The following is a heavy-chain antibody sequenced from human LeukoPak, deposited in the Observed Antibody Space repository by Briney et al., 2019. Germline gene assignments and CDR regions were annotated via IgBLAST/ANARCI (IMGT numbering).Heavy chain of an antibody. Sequence: PGGSLRLSCGAPGFTFSRYGMHWVRQAPGKGLEWVAYIRKDGSDKYYADSVKGRFTISRDSSKNMVYLQMNSLRAEDTAVYYCAKDSNWAFDYWGQGTLVSVSS. V-gene: IGHV3-30*02. D-gene: IGHD7-27*01. CDR3: AKDSNWAFDY. CDR1: GFTFSRYG. J-gene: IGHJ4*02. CDR2: IRKDGSDK.